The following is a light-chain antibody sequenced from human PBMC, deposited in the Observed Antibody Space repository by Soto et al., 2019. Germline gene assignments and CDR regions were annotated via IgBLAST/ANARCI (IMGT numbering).Light chain of an antibody. Sequence: EIVLTQSPGTLSLSPGERVTLSCRASHSVPTNYLAWYQQKPGQSPRLLIYGASTTATGIPERFSGSGFGTDFTLTISRLEPEDFAVYYCQEYGSSAWTFGQGTKVDIK. CDR1: HSVPTNY. CDR2: GAS. CDR3: QEYGSSAWT. V-gene: IGKV3-20*01. J-gene: IGKJ1*01.